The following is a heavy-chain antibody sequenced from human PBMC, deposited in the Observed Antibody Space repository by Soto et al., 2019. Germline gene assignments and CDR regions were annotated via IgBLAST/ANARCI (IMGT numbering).Heavy chain of an antibody. CDR1: GFTFSSYA. CDR3: VKDLKVSSGYDQRRSSNEYFQH. J-gene: IGHJ1*01. CDR2: ISSNGGST. D-gene: IGHD5-12*01. Sequence: GGSLRLSCSASGFTFSSYAMHWVRQAPGKGLEYVSAISSNGGSTYYADSVKGRFTISRDNSKNTLYLQMSSLRAEDTAVYYCVKDLKVSSGYDQRRSSNEYFQHWGQGTLVTVSS. V-gene: IGHV3-64D*06.